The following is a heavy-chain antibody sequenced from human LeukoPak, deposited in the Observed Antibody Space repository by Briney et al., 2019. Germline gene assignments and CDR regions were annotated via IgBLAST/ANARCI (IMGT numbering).Heavy chain of an antibody. V-gene: IGHV3-23*01. Sequence: GGSLRLSCAASGLTFSNYAMSWVRQAPGKGLEWVSAISGSDGSTYYADSVKGRFTISRDSSKNTLYLQMNSLRAEDTAVYYCARGAYYYEDWGQGTLVTVSS. D-gene: IGHD3-22*01. J-gene: IGHJ4*02. CDR3: ARGAYYYED. CDR1: GLTFSNYA. CDR2: ISGSDGST.